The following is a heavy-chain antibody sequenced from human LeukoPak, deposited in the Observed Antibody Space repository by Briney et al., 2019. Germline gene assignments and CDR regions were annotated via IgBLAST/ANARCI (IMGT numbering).Heavy chain of an antibody. CDR3: ATDTPEYDFWSGYYKDAFDI. D-gene: IGHD3-3*01. V-gene: IGHV3-48*02. CDR2: ISSSSSTI. CDR1: GFTFSSYS. J-gene: IGHJ3*02. Sequence: PGGSLRLSCAASGFTFSSYSMNWVRQAPGKGLEWVSYISSSSSTIYYADSVKGRFTISRDNAKNSLYLQMNSLRDEDTAVYYCATDTPEYDFWSGYYKDAFDIWGQGTMVTVSS.